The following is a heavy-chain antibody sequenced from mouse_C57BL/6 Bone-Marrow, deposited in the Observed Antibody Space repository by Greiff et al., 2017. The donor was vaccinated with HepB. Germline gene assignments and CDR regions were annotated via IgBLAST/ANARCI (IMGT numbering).Heavy chain of an antibody. CDR2: INPNNGGT. CDR3: ERRAYYSNYWYFDV. D-gene: IGHD2-5*01. J-gene: IGHJ1*03. Sequence: VQLQQSGPELVKPGASVKIPCKASGYTFTDYNMDWVKQSHGKSLEWIGDINPNNGGTIYNQKFKGKATLTVDKSSSTAYMELSSLTSEDTAVYYCERRAYYSNYWYFDVWGTGTTVTVSS. V-gene: IGHV1-18*01. CDR1: GYTFTDYN.